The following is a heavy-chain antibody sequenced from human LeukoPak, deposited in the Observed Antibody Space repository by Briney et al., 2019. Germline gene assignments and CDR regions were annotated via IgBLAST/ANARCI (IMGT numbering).Heavy chain of an antibody. CDR3: AKISGYYPFEY. Sequence: GGSLRPSCAASGFTFSTYGMHWVRQAPGKGLEWVAFIRYDGSHKYYTDSVKGRFTISRDNSKNTLYLQMNNLRAEDTALYYCAKISGYYPFEYWGQGTLVTVSS. V-gene: IGHV3-30*02. D-gene: IGHD3-22*01. CDR1: GFTFSTYG. CDR2: IRYDGSHK. J-gene: IGHJ4*02.